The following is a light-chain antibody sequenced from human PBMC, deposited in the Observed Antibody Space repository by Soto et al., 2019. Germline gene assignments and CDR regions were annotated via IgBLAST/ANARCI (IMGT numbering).Light chain of an antibody. CDR2: DTF. J-gene: IGKJ1*01. CDR1: QTIAIY. CDR3: QELATWLWT. V-gene: IGKV3-11*01. Sequence: VLTQSPATLSFSPGERATLSCRASQTIAIYLAWYQQKSGQSPRLLIYDTFNRAPSIPDRFSGSGSRTDYTLTISSQEPEYFAICYCQELATWLWTFGQRTTVEI.